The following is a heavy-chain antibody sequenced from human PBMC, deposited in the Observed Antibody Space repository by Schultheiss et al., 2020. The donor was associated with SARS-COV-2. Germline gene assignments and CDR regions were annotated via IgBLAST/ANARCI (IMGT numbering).Heavy chain of an antibody. Sequence: GGSLRLSCAASGFTFSIYVMHWVRQAPGKGLEWVSGISWNSGSIGYADSVKGRFTISRDNAKNTLYLQMNSLRAEDTAVYYCARDLGIFKGYCSSTSCYRKDDYWGQGTLVTVSS. D-gene: IGHD2-2*01. J-gene: IGHJ4*02. CDR2: ISWNSGSI. V-gene: IGHV3-9*01. CDR1: GFTFSIYV. CDR3: ARDLGIFKGYCSSTSCYRKDDY.